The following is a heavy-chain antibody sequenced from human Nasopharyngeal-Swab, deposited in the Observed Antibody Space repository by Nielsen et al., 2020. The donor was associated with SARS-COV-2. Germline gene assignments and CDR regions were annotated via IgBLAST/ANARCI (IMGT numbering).Heavy chain of an antibody. CDR3: AKDAPAHYGAFY. J-gene: IGHJ4*02. Sequence: GASLKISCVASGFTFSSFGMHWVRQAPGKGLEWVAFIAHDASNEYYGDSVKGRFSISRDSSKNTLCLQMDSLRGEDTAVYYCAKDAPAHYGAFYWGRGTLVTVSS. V-gene: IGHV3-30*18. D-gene: IGHD4-17*01. CDR2: IAHDASNE. CDR1: GFTFSSFG.